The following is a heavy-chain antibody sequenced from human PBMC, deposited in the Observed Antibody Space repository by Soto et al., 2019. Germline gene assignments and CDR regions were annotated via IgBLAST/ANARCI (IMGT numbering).Heavy chain of an antibody. CDR2: LWYDGSNK. CDR1: GFTFSTYG. CDR3: AREAADYSNYNYMDV. V-gene: IGHV3-33*01. D-gene: IGHD4-4*01. J-gene: IGHJ6*03. Sequence: QVQLVESGGGVVQPGRSLRLSCAASGFTFSTYGMHWVRQAPGKGLEWVAVLWYDGSNKDYADSVKGRFTISRDNSKNTLYLQMSSLRAEDTAVYHCAREAADYSNYNYMDVWGKGTTVTVSS.